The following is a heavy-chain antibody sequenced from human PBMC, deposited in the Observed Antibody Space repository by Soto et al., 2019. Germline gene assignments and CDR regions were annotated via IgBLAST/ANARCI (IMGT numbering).Heavy chain of an antibody. CDR2: INHSGST. CDR3: ARDKITGLFDY. Sequence: QGQLQQWGAGLLKPSETLSLTCADYGGSFSGYYCTWIRQPPGTGLEWIGEINHSGSTNYNPSLKSRVTISVDTSKNQFSPKLTSVTAADTAVYYCARDKITGLFDYWGQGTLVTVSS. V-gene: IGHV4-34*01. J-gene: IGHJ4*02. CDR1: GGSFSGYY. D-gene: IGHD2-8*02.